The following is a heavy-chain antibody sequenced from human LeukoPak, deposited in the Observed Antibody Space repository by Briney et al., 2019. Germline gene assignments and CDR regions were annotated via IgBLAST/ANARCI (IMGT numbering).Heavy chain of an antibody. CDR2: IRYDGSNK. CDR3: AKDHSAYYYDSSGRMLGY. Sequence: PGGSLRLSCAASGFTFSSYGMHWVRQAPGKGLEWVAFIRYDGSNKYYADSVKGRFTISRDNSKNTLYLQMNSLRAEDTAVYYCAKDHSAYYYDSSGRMLGYWGQGTLVTVSS. V-gene: IGHV3-30*02. CDR1: GFTFSSYG. D-gene: IGHD3-22*01. J-gene: IGHJ4*02.